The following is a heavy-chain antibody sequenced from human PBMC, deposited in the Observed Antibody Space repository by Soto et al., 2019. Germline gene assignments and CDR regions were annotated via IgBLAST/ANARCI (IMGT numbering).Heavy chain of an antibody. CDR3: ASLDWNFRDYYYMDV. V-gene: IGHV1-18*01. J-gene: IGHJ6*03. CDR1: GYTFTSYG. Sequence: ASVKVSCKASGYTFTSYGISWVRQAPGQGLEWMGWISAYNGNTNYAQKLQGRVTMTTDTSTSTAYMELRSLRSDDTAVYYCASLDWNFRDYYYMDVWGKGTTVTVSS. D-gene: IGHD1-7*01. CDR2: ISAYNGNT.